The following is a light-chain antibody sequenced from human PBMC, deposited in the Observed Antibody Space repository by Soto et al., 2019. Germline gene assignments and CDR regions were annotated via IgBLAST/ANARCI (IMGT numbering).Light chain of an antibody. CDR3: QQYDNWPPLT. J-gene: IGKJ4*01. CDR1: QSVSRE. Sequence: EIVMTQSPATLSLSPGDRATLSCRASQSVSRELAWYQQKPGQAPRLLIYAASTRATGVPARFSGSGSGTEFTLTISSLQSEDFAVYYCQQYDNWPPLTFGGGTKVEIK. CDR2: AAS. V-gene: IGKV3-15*01.